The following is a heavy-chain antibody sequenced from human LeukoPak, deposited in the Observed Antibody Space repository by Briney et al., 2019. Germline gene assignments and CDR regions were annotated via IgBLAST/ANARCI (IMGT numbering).Heavy chain of an antibody. D-gene: IGHD6-19*01. J-gene: IGHJ5*02. Sequence: PGGSLRLSCAASGFTFSSYAMSWVRQAPGKGLEWVSAISGSGGSTYYADSVKGRFTISRDNSKNTLYLQMNSLRAEDTAVYYCAKDCPHSGCLPTGFDPWGQGTLVTVSS. CDR2: ISGSGGST. CDR3: AKDCPHSGCLPTGFDP. V-gene: IGHV3-23*01. CDR1: GFTFSSYA.